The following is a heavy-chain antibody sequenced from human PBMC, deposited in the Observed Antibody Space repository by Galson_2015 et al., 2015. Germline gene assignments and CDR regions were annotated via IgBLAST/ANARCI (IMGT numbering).Heavy chain of an antibody. D-gene: IGHD2-2*01. CDR2: LSYDGNHK. CDR1: GFTFSNYT. Sequence: SLRLSCAASGFTFSNYTMHWVRQAPGKGLEWVAVLSYDGNHKYYADSMKARLTISKDNSKNTLYLQMNSLRAEDTAVYYCARGGANCSSTSCYAFDIWGQGTMVTVSS. CDR3: ARGGANCSSTSCYAFDI. J-gene: IGHJ3*02. V-gene: IGHV3-30*01.